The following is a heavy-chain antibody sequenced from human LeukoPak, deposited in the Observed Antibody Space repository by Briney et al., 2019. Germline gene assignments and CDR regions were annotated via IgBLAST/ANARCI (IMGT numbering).Heavy chain of an antibody. V-gene: IGHV4-39*01. CDR1: GGSISSSSYY. D-gene: IGHD6-13*01. CDR3: IGGSSSRDY. Sequence: SETLSLTCTVSGGSISSSSYYWGWIRQPPGKGLEWIGSIYYSGSTYYNPSLKSRVTISVDTSKNQFSLKLSSVTAADTAVYYCIGGSSSRDYWGQGTLVTVSS. J-gene: IGHJ4*02. CDR2: IYYSGST.